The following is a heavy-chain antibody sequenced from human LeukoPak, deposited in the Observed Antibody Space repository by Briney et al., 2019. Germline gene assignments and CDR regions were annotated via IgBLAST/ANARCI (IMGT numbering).Heavy chain of an antibody. V-gene: IGHV3-30*18. CDR2: ISYDGSNK. J-gene: IGHJ4*02. CDR3: AKDRGYDFWSGYYLDY. Sequence: GGSLRLSCAASGFTFSSYGMHWVRQAPGKGLEWVAVISYDGSNKYYADSVKGRSTISRDNSKTPLYLQMNSLSAEDTAVYYCAKDRGYDFWSGYYLDYWGQGTLVTVSS. D-gene: IGHD3-3*01. CDR1: GFTFSSYG.